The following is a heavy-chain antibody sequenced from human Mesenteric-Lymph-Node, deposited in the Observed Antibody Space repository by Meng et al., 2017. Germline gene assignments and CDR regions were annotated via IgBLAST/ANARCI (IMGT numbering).Heavy chain of an antibody. V-gene: IGHV4-31*03. J-gene: IGHJ4*02. CDR2: IHSSGST. CDR1: GGSISSGGYY. D-gene: IGHD3-10*01. Sequence: QVQLQESGPGLVKPSQTLSLTCTVSGGSISSGGYYWSWIRQHPGKGLEWIGYIHSSGSTYYNPSLRSRLTISVDTSKNQFSLKLSSVTATDTAVYYCARRRGGSGRDCWGQGTLVTVSS. CDR3: ARRRGGSGRDC.